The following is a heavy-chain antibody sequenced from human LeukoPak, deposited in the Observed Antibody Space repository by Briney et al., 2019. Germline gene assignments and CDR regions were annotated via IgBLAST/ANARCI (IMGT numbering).Heavy chain of an antibody. Sequence: GRSLRLSCAASGFTFDDYAMHWVRQAPGKGLEWVSGISWNSGSIGYADSVKGRFTISRDNAKNSLYLQMNSLRAEDTALYYCAKDNSRDNSGWYYFDYWGQGTRVTVSS. CDR1: GFTFDDYA. CDR3: AKDNSRDNSGWYYFDY. J-gene: IGHJ4*02. CDR2: ISWNSGSI. V-gene: IGHV3-9*01. D-gene: IGHD6-19*01.